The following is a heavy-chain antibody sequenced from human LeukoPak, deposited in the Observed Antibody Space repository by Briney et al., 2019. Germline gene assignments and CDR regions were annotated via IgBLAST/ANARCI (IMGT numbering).Heavy chain of an antibody. CDR2: MNPNSVNT. CDR3: ARGRGYFDWLLHPRYFDL. CDR1: GYTFTTHD. V-gene: IGHV1-8*01. D-gene: IGHD3-9*01. J-gene: IGHJ2*01. Sequence: ASVKVSCKASGYTFTTHDINWVRQATGQGLEWMGWMNPNSVNTVSAERFQGRITMTSNTSISTAYLELSSLRYEDTAVYYCARGRGYFDWLLHPRYFDLWGRAPWSLSPQ.